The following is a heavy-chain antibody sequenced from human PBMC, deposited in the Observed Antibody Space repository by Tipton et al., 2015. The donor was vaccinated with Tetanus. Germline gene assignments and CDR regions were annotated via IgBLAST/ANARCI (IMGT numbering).Heavy chain of an antibody. Sequence: KPSETLSLTCVVYGGSFGHYYWTWIRQPPGKGLEWIGEINHDGRTTYTSSLKSRVTILVDTSKKQFSLKVTSVTAADTAVYYCARDSPYYDFRSGRIIADYYYYYGMDVWGQGTTVTVSS. J-gene: IGHJ6*02. V-gene: IGHV4-34*01. CDR3: ARDSPYYDFRSGRIIADYYYYYGMDV. CDR1: GGSFGHYY. CDR2: INHDGRT. D-gene: IGHD3-3*01.